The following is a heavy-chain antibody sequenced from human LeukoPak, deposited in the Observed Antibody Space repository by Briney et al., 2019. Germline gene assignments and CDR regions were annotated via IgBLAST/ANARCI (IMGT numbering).Heavy chain of an antibody. CDR3: ARRHSDCSGGSCYWFDP. Sequence: ASVKVSCKASGYTFTSYDINWVRQAAGQGLEWMGWMNPNSGNTGYAQKFQGRVTMTRNTSISTAYMELSSLRSEDTAVYYCARRHSDCSGGSCYWFDPWGQGTLSPSPQ. D-gene: IGHD2-15*01. J-gene: IGHJ5*02. CDR2: MNPNSGNT. CDR1: GYTFTSYD. V-gene: IGHV1-8*01.